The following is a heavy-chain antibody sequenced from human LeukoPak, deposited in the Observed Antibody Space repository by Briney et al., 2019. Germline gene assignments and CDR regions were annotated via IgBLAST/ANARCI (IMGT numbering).Heavy chain of an antibody. CDR2: ISSSSSYI. CDR1: GFTFSSYS. CDR3: GREDRSWYYDFWSGPRDFDY. Sequence: GGSLRLSCAASGFTFSSYSMNWVRQAPGKGLEWVSSISSSSSYIYYADSVKGRFTISRDNAKNSLYLQMNSLRAEDTAVYYCGREDRSWYYDFWSGPRDFDYWGQGTLVTVSS. V-gene: IGHV3-21*01. D-gene: IGHD3-3*01. J-gene: IGHJ4*02.